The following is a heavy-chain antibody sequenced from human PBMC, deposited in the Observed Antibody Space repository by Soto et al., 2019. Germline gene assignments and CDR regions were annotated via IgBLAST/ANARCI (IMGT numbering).Heavy chain of an antibody. Sequence: SETLSLTCTVSGGSISSGGYYWSWIRQHPGKGLEWIGYIYYSGSTYYNPSLKSRVTISVDTSKNQFSLKLSSVTAADTAVYYCARSSGSYSWYFDYWGQGTLVTVSS. D-gene: IGHD1-26*01. CDR3: ARSSGSYSWYFDY. J-gene: IGHJ4*02. CDR2: IYYSGST. V-gene: IGHV4-30-4*08. CDR1: GGSISSGGYY.